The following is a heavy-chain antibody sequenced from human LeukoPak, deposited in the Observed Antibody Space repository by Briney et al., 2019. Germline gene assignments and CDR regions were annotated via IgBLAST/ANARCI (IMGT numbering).Heavy chain of an antibody. J-gene: IGHJ6*04. D-gene: IGHD3-10*01. V-gene: IGHV3-74*01. CDR1: GFTFSSYW. CDR3: ERAASYGSGSYRGMDV. Sequence: GGSLRLSCAASGFTFSSYWMHWVRQAPGKGLVWVSRINSDGSSTSYADSVEGRFTISRDNAKNTLYLQMNSLRAEDTAVYYCERAASYGSGSYRGMDVWGKGTTVTVSS. CDR2: INSDGSST.